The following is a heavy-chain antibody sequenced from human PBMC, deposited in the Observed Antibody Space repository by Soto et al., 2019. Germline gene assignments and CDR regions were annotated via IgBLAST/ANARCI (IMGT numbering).Heavy chain of an antibody. CDR2: ISGSGGSP. V-gene: IGHV3-23*01. D-gene: IGHD2-15*01. Sequence: GSLRLSCAASGFTFNIYTMAWVRQAPEKGLEWVSSISGSGGSPSYADSVQGRFTISRDNSRNTLSLQMNSLRAEDTATYYCAKARCSGNSCYVPDYWGHGSLVTVSS. CDR3: AKARCSGNSCYVPDY. CDR1: GFTFNIYT. J-gene: IGHJ4*01.